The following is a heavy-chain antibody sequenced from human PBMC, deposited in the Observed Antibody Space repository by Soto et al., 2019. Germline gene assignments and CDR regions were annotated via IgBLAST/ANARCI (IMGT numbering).Heavy chain of an antibody. V-gene: IGHV4-31*03. J-gene: IGHJ6*02. D-gene: IGHD3-10*01. CDR1: SGSISSGVYY. CDR2: IYYSGIT. Sequence: PSETLSLTCTVSSGSISSGVYYWTWIRQHPGKGLEWIGYIYYSGITYYNPSLKSRVTISVDTSKNQFSLKLSSVTAADTAVYYCAGSRITMVRGVIMSGMDVWGQGTTVTVSS. CDR3: AGSRITMVRGVIMSGMDV.